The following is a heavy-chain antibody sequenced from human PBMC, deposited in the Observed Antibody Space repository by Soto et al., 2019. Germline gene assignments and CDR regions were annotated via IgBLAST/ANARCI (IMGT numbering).Heavy chain of an antibody. CDR2: IYYSGST. J-gene: IGHJ4*02. Sequence: QVQLQESGPGLVKPSETLSLTCTVSGGSISSYYWSWIRQPPGKGLEWIGYIYYSGSTNYNPSLTRRGTISVDTSKNQFSLKLSSVTAADTAVYYCARGDYYDSPPRRWGQGTLVTVSS. D-gene: IGHD3-22*01. V-gene: IGHV4-59*01. CDR3: ARGDYYDSPPRR. CDR1: GGSISSYY.